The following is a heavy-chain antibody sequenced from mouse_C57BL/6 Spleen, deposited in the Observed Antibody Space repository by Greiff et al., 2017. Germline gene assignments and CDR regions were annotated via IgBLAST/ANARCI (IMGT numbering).Heavy chain of an antibody. Sequence: QVQLQQPGAELVMPGASVKLSCKASGYTFTSYWMHWVKQRPGQGLEWIGEIDPSDSYTNYNQKFKGKSTLTVDKSSSTAYMQLSSLTSEDSAVYYCARRDLYYYGSSYEYYAMDYWGQGTSVTVSS. J-gene: IGHJ4*01. CDR2: IDPSDSYT. CDR1: GYTFTSYW. CDR3: ARRDLYYYGSSYEYYAMDY. V-gene: IGHV1-69*01. D-gene: IGHD1-1*01.